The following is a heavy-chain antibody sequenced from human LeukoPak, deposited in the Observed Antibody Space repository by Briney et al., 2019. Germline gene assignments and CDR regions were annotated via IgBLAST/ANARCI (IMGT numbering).Heavy chain of an antibody. Sequence: PSETLSLTCTVSGGSISSGSYYWNWIRQPAGKGLEWIGLIYTSGSTNYNPSLKSRVTISLDTSKNQFSLKLSSVTAADTAVYYCARVDGSCAGGSCPSGNWFDPWGQGTLVTVSS. CDR3: ARVDGSCAGGSCPSGNWFDP. J-gene: IGHJ5*02. CDR2: IYTSGST. CDR1: GGSISSGSYY. V-gene: IGHV4-61*02. D-gene: IGHD2-15*01.